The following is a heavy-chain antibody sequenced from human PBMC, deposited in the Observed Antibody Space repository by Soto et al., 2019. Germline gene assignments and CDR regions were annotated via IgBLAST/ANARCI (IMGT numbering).Heavy chain of an antibody. Sequence: GASVKVSCKASGYTFTSYYMHWVRQAPGQGLEWMGIINPSGGSTSYAQKFQGRVTMTRDTSTSTVYMELSSLRSEDTAVYYCARGHVDTANSFPYGMDVWGQGTTVTVSS. J-gene: IGHJ6*02. D-gene: IGHD5-18*01. CDR3: ARGHVDTANSFPYGMDV. CDR1: GYTFTSYY. V-gene: IGHV1-46*01. CDR2: INPSGGST.